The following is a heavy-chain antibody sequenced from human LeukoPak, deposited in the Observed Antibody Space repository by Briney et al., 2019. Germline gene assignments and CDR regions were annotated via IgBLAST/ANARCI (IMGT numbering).Heavy chain of an antibody. J-gene: IGHJ4*02. Sequence: SETLSLTCTVSGGSISSYYWSWIRQPPGKGLEWIGYIYYSGSTNYNPSLKSRVTISVDTSKNQFSLKLSSVTAADTAVYYCARIYGSGSYYFDYWGQGTLVTVSS. D-gene: IGHD3-10*01. CDR2: IYYSGST. V-gene: IGHV4-59*01. CDR3: ARIYGSGSYYFDY. CDR1: GGSISSYY.